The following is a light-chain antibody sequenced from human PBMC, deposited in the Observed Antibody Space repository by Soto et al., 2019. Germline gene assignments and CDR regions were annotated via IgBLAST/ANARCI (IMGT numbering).Light chain of an antibody. CDR1: QSISSW. J-gene: IGKJ2*01. Sequence: DIQMTQSPSTLSASVGDRVTITCRASQSISSWLAWYQQKPGKAPNLLIYYASSLESVVPSRFSGSGSGTEFTLTISSLQPDDFATYYCQQYNSYPYTFGQGTKLEIK. CDR3: QQYNSYPYT. CDR2: YAS. V-gene: IGKV1-5*01.